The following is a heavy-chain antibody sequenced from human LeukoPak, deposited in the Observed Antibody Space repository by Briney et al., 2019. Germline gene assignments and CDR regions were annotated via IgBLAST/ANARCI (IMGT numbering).Heavy chain of an antibody. CDR2: IYTSGST. CDR1: GGSISSYY. J-gene: IGHJ4*02. V-gene: IGHV4-4*07. CDR3: AKVWRNGDNSGFIDY. Sequence: SETLSLTCTVSGGSISSYYWSWIRQPAGKGLEWIGRIYTSGSTNYNPSLKSRVTMSVDTSKNQFSLKLSSVTAADTAVYYCAKVWRNGDNSGFIDYWGQGTLVTVSS. D-gene: IGHD4-23*01.